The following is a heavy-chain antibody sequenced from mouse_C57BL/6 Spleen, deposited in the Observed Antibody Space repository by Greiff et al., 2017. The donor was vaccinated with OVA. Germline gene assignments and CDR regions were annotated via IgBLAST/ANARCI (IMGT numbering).Heavy chain of an antibody. V-gene: IGHV5-4*01. J-gene: IGHJ2*01. CDR1: GFTFSSYA. Sequence: EVHLVESGGGLVKPGGSLKLSCAASGFTFSSYAMSWVRQTPEKRLEWVATISDGGSYTYYPDNVKGRFTISRDNAKNNLYLQMSHLKSEDTAMYYCARDKRFDYWGQGTTLTVSS. CDR2: ISDGGSYT. CDR3: ARDKRFDY.